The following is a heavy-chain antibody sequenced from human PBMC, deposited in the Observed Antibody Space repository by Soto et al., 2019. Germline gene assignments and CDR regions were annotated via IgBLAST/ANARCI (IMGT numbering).Heavy chain of an antibody. V-gene: IGHV1-2*02. CDR3: ARDHGSAVVSRGLYGMVV. Sequence: ASVKVSCKASGYTFTGYYMHWVRQAPGQGLEWMGWINPNSGGTNYAQKFQGRVTMTRDTSISTVYMELSRVRSDDTAVYYCARDHGSAVVSRGLYGMVVWGQGTTVAVSS. D-gene: IGHD2-15*01. CDR1: GYTFTGYY. CDR2: INPNSGGT. J-gene: IGHJ6*02.